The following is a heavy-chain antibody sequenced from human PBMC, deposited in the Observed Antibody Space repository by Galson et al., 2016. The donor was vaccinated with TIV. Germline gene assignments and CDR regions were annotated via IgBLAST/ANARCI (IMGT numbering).Heavy chain of an antibody. CDR3: ARDYWVTYTDRPFFDF. CDR1: GGSINTYY. Sequence: ETLSLTCTVSGGSINTYYWSWIRQPPGKGLEWIGHIYYSGSTDYNPSLESRVTMSADTSKNQFSLELSSVTAADTAVYYCARDYWVTYTDRPFFDFWGQGILVTVSS. V-gene: IGHV4-59*12. J-gene: IGHJ4*02. CDR2: IYYSGST. D-gene: IGHD2-21*02.